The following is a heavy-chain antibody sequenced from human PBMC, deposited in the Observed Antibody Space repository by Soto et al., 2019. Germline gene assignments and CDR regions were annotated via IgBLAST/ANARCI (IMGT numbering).Heavy chain of an antibody. J-gene: IGHJ3*02. V-gene: IGHV2-5*01. D-gene: IGHD3-3*01. CDR2: IFWNDDK. CDR1: GFSFITSGGG. Sequence: QITVKESGPTLVTPTQTHTLTCTFSGFSFITSGGGVGWIRQPPGKAPEWLAIIFWNDDKRYSPSLNSRLTITKDTSKNQVVLTMTNLDPVDTATYFCVRRRGDFTTGGAFDIWGLGTKVTVSS. CDR3: VRRRGDFTTGGAFDI.